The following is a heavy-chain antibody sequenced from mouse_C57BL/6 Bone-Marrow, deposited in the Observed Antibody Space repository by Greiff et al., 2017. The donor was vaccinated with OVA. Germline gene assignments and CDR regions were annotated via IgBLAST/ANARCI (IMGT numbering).Heavy chain of an antibody. J-gene: IGHJ1*03. Sequence: EVQVVESGGGLVKPGGSLKLSCAASGFTFSSYAMSWVRQTPEKRLEWVATISDGGSYTYYPDNAKNNLYLQMSHLKSEDTAMYYCARDQYYYGSSWYFDVWGTGTTVTVSS. CDR3: ARDQYYYGSSWYFDV. D-gene: IGHD1-1*01. V-gene: IGHV5-4*01. CDR1: GFTFSSYA. CDR2: ISDGGSYT.